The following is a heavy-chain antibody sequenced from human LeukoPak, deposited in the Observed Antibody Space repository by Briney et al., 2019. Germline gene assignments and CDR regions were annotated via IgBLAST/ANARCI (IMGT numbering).Heavy chain of an antibody. CDR1: VSTFTFSSYA. CDR2: ITGSGSNT. J-gene: IGHJ6*02. D-gene: IGHD5-18*01. CDR3: ASPANSYGFYYYYGMDV. V-gene: IGHV3-23*01. Sequence: GGSLRLSCAASVSTFTFSSYAMSWVRQAPGKGLEWVSGITGSGSNTYYADSVKGRFTISRDNSKNTLFLQISSLTDEDTAVYYCASPANSYGFYYYYGMDVWGQGTTVTVSS.